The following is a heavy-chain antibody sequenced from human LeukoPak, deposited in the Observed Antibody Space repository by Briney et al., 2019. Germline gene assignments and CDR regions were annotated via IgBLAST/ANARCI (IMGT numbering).Heavy chain of an antibody. CDR3: ARSAGVYDILTGYENNWFDP. J-gene: IGHJ5*02. Sequence: PSQTLSLTCAVSDGSISSGGYSWSWIRQPPGKGLEWIGYIYHSGSTYYNPSLKSRVTISVDRSKNQFSLKLSSVTAADTAVYYCARSAGVYDILTGYENNWFDPWGQGTLVTVSS. D-gene: IGHD3-9*01. CDR1: DGSISSGGYS. CDR2: IYHSGST. V-gene: IGHV4-30-2*01.